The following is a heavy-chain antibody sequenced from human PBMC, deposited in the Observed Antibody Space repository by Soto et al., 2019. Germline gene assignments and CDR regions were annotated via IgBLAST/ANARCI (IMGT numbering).Heavy chain of an antibody. J-gene: IGHJ6*02. CDR3: AKNVWGITIFGGMDV. D-gene: IGHD3-9*01. CDR1: GFTFSSYA. Sequence: GGSLRLSCAASGFTFSSYAMSWVRQAPGKGLEWVSAISGSGGSTYYADSVKGRFTISRDNSKNTLYLQMNSLRAEDTAVYYCAKNVWGITIFGGMDVWGQGTMVTVSS. V-gene: IGHV3-23*01. CDR2: ISGSGGST.